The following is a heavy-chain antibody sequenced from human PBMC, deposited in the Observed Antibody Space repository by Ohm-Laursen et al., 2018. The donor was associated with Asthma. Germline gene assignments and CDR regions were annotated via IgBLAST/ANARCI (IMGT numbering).Heavy chain of an antibody. V-gene: IGHV3-11*01. CDR3: AKSTEVPAARNYYGMDV. Sequence: SLRLSCAASGFTFNDYYMTWIRQAPGKGLEWVADINKRGSTTHYAVSVKGRFTISRDNSKSSLFLQMNSLRAEDTAVYYCAKSTEVPAARNYYGMDVWGQGTTVTVSS. J-gene: IGHJ6*02. CDR1: GFTFNDYY. CDR2: INKRGSTT. D-gene: IGHD2-2*01.